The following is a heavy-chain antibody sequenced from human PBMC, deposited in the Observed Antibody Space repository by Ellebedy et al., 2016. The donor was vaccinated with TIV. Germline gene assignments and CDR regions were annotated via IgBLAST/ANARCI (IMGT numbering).Heavy chain of an antibody. CDR2: ISTSSTTI. CDR1: GFTFSSYE. Sequence: GESLKISCAASGFTFSSYEMNWVRQAPGKGLEWVSYISTSSTTIHYADSVKGRFTISRDKAKNSLYLQMNSLRDDDTAVYYCARDGYGPLDYWGQGTLVTVSS. D-gene: IGHD5-18*01. V-gene: IGHV3-48*03. CDR3: ARDGYGPLDY. J-gene: IGHJ4*02.